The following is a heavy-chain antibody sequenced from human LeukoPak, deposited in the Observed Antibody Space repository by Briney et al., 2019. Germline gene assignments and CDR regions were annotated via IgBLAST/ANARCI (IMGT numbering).Heavy chain of an antibody. CDR1: GDSSSSSIYY. CDR3: AREYTLYRSGWFLDY. V-gene: IGHV4-39*07. CDR2: IDYSGST. Sequence: SETLSLTCAVSGDSSSSSIYYWGWIRQPPGKGLEWIGSIDYSGSTYYNPSLKSRATISIDTSKNQLSLKLSSVTAADTALYYCAREYTLYRSGWFLDYWGQGTVVTVSS. J-gene: IGHJ4*02. D-gene: IGHD6-19*01.